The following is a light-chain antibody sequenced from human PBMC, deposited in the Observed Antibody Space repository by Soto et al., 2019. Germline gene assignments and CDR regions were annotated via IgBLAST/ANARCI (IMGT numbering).Light chain of an antibody. CDR2: AAS. V-gene: IGKV1-16*02. CDR1: QDIRNY. J-gene: IGKJ4*01. CDR3: QQYDTFPLT. Sequence: DIQMTQTPSSLSASVGDRVTISCRASQDIRNYLAWFQQKPGKAPRSLIYAASNLQSGVPLNFSGSGHRTDFTLTITSLQPEDCATYFCQQYDTFPLTFGGGTKVEIK.